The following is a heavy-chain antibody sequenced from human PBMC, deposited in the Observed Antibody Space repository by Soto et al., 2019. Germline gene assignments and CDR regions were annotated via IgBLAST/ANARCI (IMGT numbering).Heavy chain of an antibody. J-gene: IGHJ5*02. V-gene: IGHV1-18*01. CDR1: GYTFSGYG. D-gene: IGHD2-15*01. Sequence: QVQLVQSGAEVKKPGASVKVSCKASGYTFSGYGISWVRQAPGQGLEWMGWISAYNGNTNYAQKFQGRVTVTTDTSTTTAYMEVRRLRSDDTAVYYCPRDYSGVVEGVTVGWFDPWGQGTLVTVSS. CDR2: ISAYNGNT. CDR3: PRDYSGVVEGVTVGWFDP.